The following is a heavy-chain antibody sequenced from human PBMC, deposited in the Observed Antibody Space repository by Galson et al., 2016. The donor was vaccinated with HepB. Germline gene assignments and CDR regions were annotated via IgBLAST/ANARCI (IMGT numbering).Heavy chain of an antibody. CDR1: GFSLTTRGMG. D-gene: IGHD3-10*01. Sequence: PALVKPTQTLTLTCTFSGFSLTTRGMGVAWIRQPPGKALEWLGLIYWDDDKRYSPSLRSRLTITKDTSKNQVVLTMTNMDPVDTATYYCARTLWGFGTPDLDSWGQGTLVTVSS. CDR2: IYWDDDK. V-gene: IGHV2-5*02. J-gene: IGHJ4*02. CDR3: ARTLWGFGTPDLDS.